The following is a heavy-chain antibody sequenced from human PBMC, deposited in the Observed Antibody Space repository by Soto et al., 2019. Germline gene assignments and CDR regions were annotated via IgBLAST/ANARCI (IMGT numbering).Heavy chain of an antibody. CDR3: ARALILTGYYIHDAFDI. Sequence: SETLSLTCGVYDESFSAYYWSWIRQPPGKGLEWIGEINHRGRANYIPSLKSRVTISVDTSKNQFSLKLSSVTAADTAVYYCARALILTGYYIHDAFDIWGQGTMVTVSS. CDR2: INHRGRA. V-gene: IGHV4-34*01. D-gene: IGHD3-9*01. CDR1: DESFSAYY. J-gene: IGHJ3*02.